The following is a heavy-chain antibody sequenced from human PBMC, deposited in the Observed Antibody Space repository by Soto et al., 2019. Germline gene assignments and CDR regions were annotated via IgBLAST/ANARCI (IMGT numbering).Heavy chain of an antibody. CDR3: ARDYGPFYYDSSGYSPGVDY. J-gene: IGHJ4*02. CDR2: ISFDGSNK. V-gene: IGHV3-30*03. CDR1: GFTFSSYS. Sequence: QVQLVESGGGVVQPGRSLRLSCAASGFTFSSYSLLWVRQAPGKGLEWVAIISFDGSNKYYADSVKGRFTISRDNSKNTLYLQMNSLRVEDTAVYYCARDYGPFYYDSSGYSPGVDYWGQGPLVTVSS. D-gene: IGHD3-22*01.